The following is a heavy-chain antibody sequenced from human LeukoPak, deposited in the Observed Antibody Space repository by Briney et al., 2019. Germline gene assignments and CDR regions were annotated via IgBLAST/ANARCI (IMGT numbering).Heavy chain of an antibody. J-gene: IGHJ4*02. D-gene: IGHD1-26*01. Sequence: SETLSLTCTVSGGSISSYYWSWIRQPPGKGLEWIGYIYYSGSTNYNPSLKSRVTISVDTSKNQFSLKLSSVTAADTAVYYCARGLRGLLYSLYYFDYWGQGTLVTVSS. CDR2: IYYSGST. V-gene: IGHV4-59*01. CDR3: ARGLRGLLYSLYYFDY. CDR1: GGSISSYY.